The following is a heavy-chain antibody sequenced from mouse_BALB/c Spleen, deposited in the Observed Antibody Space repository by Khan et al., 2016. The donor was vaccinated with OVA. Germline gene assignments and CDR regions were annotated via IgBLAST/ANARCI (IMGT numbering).Heavy chain of an antibody. Sequence: QVQLKQSGAELVRPGASVKLSCKTSGYIFTSYWIHWVKQRSGQGLEWIARIYPGTDNSYYNEKFKDKATLTADKSSSTAYMQLSSLKSEDSDVCFCAREEALYHFDHWGQGTTRTVSS. J-gene: IGHJ2*01. CDR2: IYPGTDNS. V-gene: IGHV1-76*01. CDR1: GYIFTSYW. D-gene: IGHD3-2*02. CDR3: AREEALYHFDH.